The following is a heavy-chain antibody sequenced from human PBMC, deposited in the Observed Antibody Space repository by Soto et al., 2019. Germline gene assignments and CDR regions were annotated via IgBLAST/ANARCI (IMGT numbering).Heavy chain of an antibody. CDR1: GYTFTTYG. Sequence: ASVKVSCKASGYTFTTYGINWVRQAPGQGPEWMGWISVYNGNTNYAQKFQGRFTMTTDTSTSIAYMELRSLRSDDTAVYYCARDVVAVRPGWFGPWGQGTLVTVSS. D-gene: IGHD6-6*01. CDR2: ISVYNGNT. CDR3: ARDVVAVRPGWFGP. V-gene: IGHV1-18*01. J-gene: IGHJ5*02.